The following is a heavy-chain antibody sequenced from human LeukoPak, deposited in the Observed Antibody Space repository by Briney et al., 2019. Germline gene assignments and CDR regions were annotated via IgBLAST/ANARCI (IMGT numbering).Heavy chain of an antibody. CDR2: IYHSGST. Sequence: SETLSLTCTVSGGSISSGGYYWSWIRQPPGKGLEWIGYIYHSGSTYYNPSLKSRVTISVDKSKNQFSLKLSSVTAADTAVYYCARSGLDYGDYGSRLSYFQHWGQGTLVTVSS. D-gene: IGHD4-17*01. V-gene: IGHV4-30-2*01. CDR3: ARSGLDYGDYGSRLSYFQH. CDR1: GGSISSGGYY. J-gene: IGHJ1*01.